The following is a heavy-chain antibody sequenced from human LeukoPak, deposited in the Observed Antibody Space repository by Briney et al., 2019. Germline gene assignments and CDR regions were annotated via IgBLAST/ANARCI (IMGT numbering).Heavy chain of an antibody. J-gene: IGHJ3*02. V-gene: IGHV4-59*08. CDR2: IYYTGST. Sequence: SETLSLTCTVSGGSISSYYWSWIRQPPGKGLEWIGYIYYTGSTNYNPSLKSRVTISVDTSKDQFSLRLSSVTAADTAVYYCARPSGSYRAFDIWGQGTMVTVSS. CDR3: ARPSGSYRAFDI. D-gene: IGHD1-26*01. CDR1: GGSISSYY.